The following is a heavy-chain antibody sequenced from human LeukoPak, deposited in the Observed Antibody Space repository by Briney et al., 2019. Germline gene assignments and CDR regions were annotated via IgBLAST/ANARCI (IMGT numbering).Heavy chain of an antibody. D-gene: IGHD6-13*01. CDR1: GFTFSSYA. CDR2: ISYDGSNK. J-gene: IGHJ4*02. V-gene: IGHV3-30*04. CDR3: ARELPRIVAAACDY. Sequence: GGSLRLSCAASGFTFSSYAMHWVRQAPGKGLEWVAVISYDGSNKYYADSVKGRFTISRDNSKNTLYLQMNSLRAEDTAVYYCARELPRIVAAACDYWGQGTLVTVSS.